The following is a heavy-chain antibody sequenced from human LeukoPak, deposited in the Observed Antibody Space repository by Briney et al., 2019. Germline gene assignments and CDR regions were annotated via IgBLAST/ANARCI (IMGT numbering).Heavy chain of an antibody. CDR1: GFTFNIYT. V-gene: IGHV3-21*01. J-gene: IGHJ3*02. Sequence: GGTLRLSCAASGFTFNIYTMNWVRQAPDKGLESVSSITGGSSYIYSAESMKGRFTISRDNAKNSLYLQMNSLRAEDTAVYYCARHRQGHSVKYDSFDIWGQGTMVTVSS. CDR2: ITGGSSYI. CDR3: ARHRQGHSVKYDSFDI. D-gene: IGHD4-17*01.